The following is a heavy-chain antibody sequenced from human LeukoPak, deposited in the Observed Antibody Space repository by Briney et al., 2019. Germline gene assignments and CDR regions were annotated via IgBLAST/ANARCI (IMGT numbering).Heavy chain of an antibody. CDR1: GFTFSDKW. CDR3: ARVGWELLNLHFDP. V-gene: IGHV3-7*03. Sequence: GGSLRLSCVASGFTFSDKWMSWVRQAPGKGPEWVASIKKDGSQKYYVDSVKGRFTISRDNAQNSLYLQMNSLRVEDTAIYSCARVGWELLNLHFDPWGQGTLVIVSS. J-gene: IGHJ5*02. D-gene: IGHD1-26*01. CDR2: IKKDGSQK.